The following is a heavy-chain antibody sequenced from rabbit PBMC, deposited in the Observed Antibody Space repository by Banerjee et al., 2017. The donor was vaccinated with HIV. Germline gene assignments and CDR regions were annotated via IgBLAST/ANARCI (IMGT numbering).Heavy chain of an antibody. CDR2: INTSSGNT. CDR3: ARTHYSGASYFWL. D-gene: IGHD8-1*01. CDR1: GFSFSSKYV. Sequence: QEQLEESGGGLVQPEGSLTLTCTASGFSFSSKYVMCWVRQAPGKGLEWIGCINTSSGNTVYASWAKGRFTISKTSSTTVTLQMTSLTAADTATYFCARTHYSGASYFWLWGQGTLVTVS. V-gene: IGHV1S45*01. J-gene: IGHJ4*01.